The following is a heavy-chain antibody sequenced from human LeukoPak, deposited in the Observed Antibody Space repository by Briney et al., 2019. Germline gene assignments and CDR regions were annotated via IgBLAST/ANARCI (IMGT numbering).Heavy chain of an antibody. Sequence: SETLSLTCNVSGDSITDYWSWIRQHPGKGLEWIGFIYHSGNINYNPSLASRVTLSLDTSKTQLSLRLTSVTAADTAVYYCARERSMVRGMSWFDPWGQGTLVTVSS. V-gene: IGHV4-59*01. J-gene: IGHJ5*02. D-gene: IGHD3-10*01. CDR3: ARERSMVRGMSWFDP. CDR1: GDSITDY. CDR2: IYHSGNI.